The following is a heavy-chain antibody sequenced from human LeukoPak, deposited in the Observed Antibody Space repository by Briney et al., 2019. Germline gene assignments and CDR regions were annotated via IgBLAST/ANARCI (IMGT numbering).Heavy chain of an antibody. V-gene: IGHV3-30-3*01. D-gene: IGHD6-13*01. CDR3: ARDRAAAGYFDY. CDR2: IPYGGSNK. CDR1: GFTFSSYA. Sequence: PGGSLRHSCAASGFTFSSYAMHWVRQAPGKGLEWVAVIPYGGSNKYYADSVKGRFTISRDNSKNTLYLQMNSLRAEDTAVYYCARDRAAAGYFDYWGQGTLVTVSS. J-gene: IGHJ4*02.